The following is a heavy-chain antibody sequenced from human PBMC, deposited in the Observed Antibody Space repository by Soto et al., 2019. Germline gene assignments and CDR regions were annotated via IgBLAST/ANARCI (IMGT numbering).Heavy chain of an antibody. CDR1: GFTLSDYY. CDR3: AREEWFGVDY. V-gene: IGHV3-11*01. J-gene: IGHJ4*02. Sequence: QVQLGESGGGLVKPGGSLRLSCAASGFTLSDYYMSWIRQAPGKGLEWVSYISASGSTIYYADSVKGRFTISKDDAKNSLYLQMNSLRAEDTAAYYCAREEWFGVDYWGQGTLVTVSS. CDR2: ISASGSTI. D-gene: IGHD3-10*01.